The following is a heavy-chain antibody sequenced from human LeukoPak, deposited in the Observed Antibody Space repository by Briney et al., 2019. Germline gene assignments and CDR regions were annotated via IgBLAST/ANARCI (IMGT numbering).Heavy chain of an antibody. D-gene: IGHD3-16*01. Sequence: GGSLRLSCAASGFTVSSNYMSWVRQAPGKGLEWVSVIYSGGSTYYADSVKGRFTISRDNSKNTLYLQMNSLRAEDTAVYYCARDYAHSGSYYYAMDVWGQGTTVTVSS. V-gene: IGHV3-53*01. CDR2: IYSGGST. CDR3: ARDYAHSGSYYYAMDV. CDR1: GFTVSSNY. J-gene: IGHJ6*02.